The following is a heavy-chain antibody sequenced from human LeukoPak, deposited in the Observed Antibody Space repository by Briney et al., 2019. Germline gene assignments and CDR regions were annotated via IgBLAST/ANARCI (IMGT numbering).Heavy chain of an antibody. CDR1: GFTFSSYG. CDR2: ISGSGGNT. Sequence: PGESLRLSCAASGFTFSSYGMSWVRRAPGKGPEWVSGISGSGGNTYYADSVKGRFTISRDNSQNTLYLQMNTLRAEDTAVYYCAKVVSGYHFDYWGQGTLVTVSS. CDR3: AKVVSGYHFDY. V-gene: IGHV3-23*01. J-gene: IGHJ4*02. D-gene: IGHD5-12*01.